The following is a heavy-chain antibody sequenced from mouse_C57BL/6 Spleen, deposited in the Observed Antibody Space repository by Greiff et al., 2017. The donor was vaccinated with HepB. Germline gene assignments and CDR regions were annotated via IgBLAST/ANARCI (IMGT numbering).Heavy chain of an antibody. CDR3: ARNYGSSYVNVLYFDY. J-gene: IGHJ2*01. CDR2: IYPGSGNT. D-gene: IGHD1-1*01. V-gene: IGHV1-76*01. CDR1: GYTFTDYY. Sequence: QVQLQQSGAELVRPGASVKLSCKASGYTFTDYYINWVKQRPGQGLEWIARIYPGSGNTYYNEKFKGKATLTAEKSSSTAYMQLSSLTSEDSAVYFCARNYGSSYVNVLYFDYWGQGTTLTVSS.